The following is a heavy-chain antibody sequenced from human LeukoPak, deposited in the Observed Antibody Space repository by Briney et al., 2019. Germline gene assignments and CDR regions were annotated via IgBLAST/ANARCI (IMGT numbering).Heavy chain of an antibody. D-gene: IGHD1-1*01. J-gene: IGHJ4*02. CDR3: ARDRAGGTRSLDY. CDR1: GGSISSGSYY. CDR2: IYTSGST. V-gene: IGHV4-61*02. Sequence: PSQALSLTCTVSGGSISSGSYYWSWIRQPAGKGLEWIGRIYTSGSTNYNPSLKSRVTISVDTSKNQFSLKLSSVTAADTAVYYCARDRAGGTRSLDYWGQGTLVTVSS.